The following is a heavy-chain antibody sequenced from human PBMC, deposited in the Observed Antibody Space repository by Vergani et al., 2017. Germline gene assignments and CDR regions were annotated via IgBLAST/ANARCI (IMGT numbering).Heavy chain of an antibody. J-gene: IGHJ3*02. Sequence: EVQLVESGGDLVQPGRSLRLSCTASGFTFGYYAMDWFRQAPGQGLEWVGGIRSKAYGQATIYAASVKGRITISRDDSKSIAYLQMNNLQTEDTAMYYFVRDRFTMLRRSDALDIWGQGTMVTVSS. V-gene: IGHV3-49*03. CDR2: IRSKAYGQAT. CDR1: GFTFGYYA. CDR3: VRDRFTMLRRSDALDI. D-gene: IGHD3-10*01.